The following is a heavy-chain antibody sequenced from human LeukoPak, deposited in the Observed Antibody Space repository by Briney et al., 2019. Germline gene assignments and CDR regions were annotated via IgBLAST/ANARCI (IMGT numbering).Heavy chain of an antibody. Sequence: PSETLSLTCTVSGGSIRSSSYYWGWIRQPPGKGLEWIGCIYYTGSTYYNPSLKSRVTISVDTSKNQFSLKLSSVTAADTAVYYCARDPDDYGDYPPFDYWGQGTLVTVSS. CDR2: IYYTGST. D-gene: IGHD4-17*01. CDR3: ARDPDDYGDYPPFDY. J-gene: IGHJ4*02. V-gene: IGHV4-39*02. CDR1: GGSIRSSSYY.